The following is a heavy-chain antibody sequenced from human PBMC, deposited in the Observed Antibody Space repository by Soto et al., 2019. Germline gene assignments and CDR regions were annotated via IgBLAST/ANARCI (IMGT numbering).Heavy chain of an antibody. CDR2: SHHSGDT. V-gene: IGHV4-31*03. J-gene: IGHJ4*02. D-gene: IGHD3-16*01. Sequence: QVELQESGPGLVKPSQTLSLTCTVTGGPFPNGGYYWSWIRQEPGKGLEWIGYSHHSGDTSYNPYLRSRVTISPDTSKTQFSLRLRSVTSADTAVYYCARGDSQVSSDFDYWGQGMLVTVSS. CDR1: GGPFPNGGYY. CDR3: ARGDSQVSSDFDY.